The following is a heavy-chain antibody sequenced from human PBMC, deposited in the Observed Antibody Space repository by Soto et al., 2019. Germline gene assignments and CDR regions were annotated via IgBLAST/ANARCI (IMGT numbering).Heavy chain of an antibody. J-gene: IGHJ4*02. CDR2: MHSNGNT. V-gene: IGHV4-59*01. D-gene: IGHD3-16*01. CDR1: DAYMNDYY. Sequence: ETLSHTCTVSDAYMNDYYGSWIRQTPGKGLEYIGYMHSNGNTNYNTSLKSRVTVSVDTSKNQIFLKLRSLTTADTAVYYCARSGHSFGGVVWGQGIPVTVSS. CDR3: ARSGHSFGGVV.